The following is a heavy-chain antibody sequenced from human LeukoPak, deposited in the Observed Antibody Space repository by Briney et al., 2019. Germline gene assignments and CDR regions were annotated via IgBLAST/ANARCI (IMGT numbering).Heavy chain of an antibody. CDR3: ARGSSRSPRDAFDI. V-gene: IGHV1-46*01. CDR1: GYTFTNYY. J-gene: IGHJ3*02. Sequence: ASVKVSCKASGYTFTNYYMHWVRQAPGQGLEWMGIISPSGSSTTYAQKFQGRVTMTRDMSTTTVYMELSSLRSEDTAVYYCARGSSRSPRDAFDIWGQGTMVSVSS. CDR2: ISPSGSST.